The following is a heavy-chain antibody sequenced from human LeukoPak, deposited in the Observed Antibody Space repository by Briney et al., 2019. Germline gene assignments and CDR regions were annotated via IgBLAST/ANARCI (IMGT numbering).Heavy chain of an antibody. CDR2: ISHSGST. D-gene: IGHD1-26*01. CDR1: GGSFSGDY. Sequence: SETLSLICGVYGGSFSGDYWSWIRQPPGKGLEWIGEISHSGSTNYNPSLKSRVTISVDTSKNQFSLKLSSVTAADTAVYYCARDRRRPYSGSRRGVWGQGTLVTVSS. CDR3: ARDRRRPYSGSRRGV. V-gene: IGHV4-34*01. J-gene: IGHJ4*02.